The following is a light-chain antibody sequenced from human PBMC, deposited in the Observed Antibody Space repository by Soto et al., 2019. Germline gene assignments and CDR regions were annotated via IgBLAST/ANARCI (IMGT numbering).Light chain of an antibody. Sequence: DIQMTQSPSTLSASVGDRVTITCRASQTISPWLAWYQHKPGKAPRLLIYGASSRATGIPDRFSGSGSGTDFTLTISRLEPEDFAVYYCQQYGNAPFTFGPGTKVDIK. CDR3: QQYGNAPFT. CDR2: GAS. J-gene: IGKJ3*01. V-gene: IGKV1-5*01. CDR1: QTISPW.